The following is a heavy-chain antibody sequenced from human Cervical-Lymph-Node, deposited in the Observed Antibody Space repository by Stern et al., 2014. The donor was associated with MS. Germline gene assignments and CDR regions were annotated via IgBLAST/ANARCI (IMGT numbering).Heavy chain of an antibody. Sequence: VQLVESGAAVKRPGSSVKVSCRASGGTFRSSALTWVRQAPGHGPEWLGGIRPLFARTNYAQRFQVRVTITADESTSTAYMELSSLRFDDTAVYYCATDASTTVTPSLWDAFDVWGQGTMVTVSS. V-gene: IGHV1-69*01. CDR1: GGTFRSSA. CDR3: ATDASTTVTPSLWDAFDV. D-gene: IGHD4-17*01. J-gene: IGHJ3*01. CDR2: IRPLFART.